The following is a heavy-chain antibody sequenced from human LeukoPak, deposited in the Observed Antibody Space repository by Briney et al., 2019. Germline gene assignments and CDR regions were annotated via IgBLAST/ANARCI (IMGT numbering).Heavy chain of an antibody. D-gene: IGHD5-18*01. CDR1: GFTLSSYR. CDR3: AKDRRGYTYNFDY. V-gene: IGHV3-48*01. Sequence: GGSLRLSCAASGFTLSSYRMNWVRQAPGKGLEWVSYIRSSSSTIYYADSVKGRFTVSRDNSKNTLYLQMNSLRAEDTAVFYCAKDRRGYTYNFDYWGQGTLVTVSS. CDR2: IRSSSSTI. J-gene: IGHJ4*02.